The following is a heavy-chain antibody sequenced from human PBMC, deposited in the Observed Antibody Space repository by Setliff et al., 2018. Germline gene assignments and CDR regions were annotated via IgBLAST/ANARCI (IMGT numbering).Heavy chain of an antibody. J-gene: IGHJ4*02. CDR2: IIPITGTT. V-gene: IGHV1-69*16. Sequence: SVKVSCKASGGTLTTFTTYSLIWVRQAPGQGLEWMGGIIPITGTTNYAQRFQGRITISTDESSSTVYVEMSRLKSEDTAVYYCARGSIVGPTRGDFDFWGLGTLVTVSS. CDR1: GGTLTTFTTYS. CDR3: ARGSIVGPTRGDFDF. D-gene: IGHD1-26*01.